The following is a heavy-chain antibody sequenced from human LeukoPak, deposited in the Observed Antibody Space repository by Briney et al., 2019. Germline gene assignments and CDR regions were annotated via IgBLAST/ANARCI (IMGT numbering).Heavy chain of an antibody. D-gene: IGHD2-2*01. V-gene: IGHV5-51*01. Sequence: GESLKISCKGSGFTSTNYWIAWVRQVPGKGLEWMGIIYPGDSDTRYSPSFQGQVTISADKSISTAYLQRSSLKASDTAMYYCARQEGVPAAPFDYWGQGTLVTVSS. CDR1: GFTSTNYW. CDR3: ARQEGVPAAPFDY. CDR2: IYPGDSDT. J-gene: IGHJ4*02.